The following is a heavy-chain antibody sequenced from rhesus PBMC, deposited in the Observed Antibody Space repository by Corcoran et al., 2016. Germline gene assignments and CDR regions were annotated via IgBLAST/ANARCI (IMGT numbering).Heavy chain of an antibody. Sequence: QVQLQESGPGLVKPSETLSLTCAVSGYSISSGYGWSWIRQPPGKGREWIGPIGGRSGSTNYNPSLKSRVTISKDTSNNQFALRLSSVTTADTAVYYCARGEGIAAAGPYYWGQGVLVTVSS. V-gene: IGHV4-127*01. CDR1: GYSISSGYG. CDR3: ARGEGIAAAGPYY. CDR2: IGGRSGST. D-gene: IGHD6S26*01. J-gene: IGHJ4*01.